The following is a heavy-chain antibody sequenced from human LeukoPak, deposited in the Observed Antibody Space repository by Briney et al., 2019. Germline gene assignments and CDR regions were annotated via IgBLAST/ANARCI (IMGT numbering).Heavy chain of an antibody. V-gene: IGHV3-23*01. Sequence: GGSLRLSCAASGFTFSSYGMSWDRQATGKGLEWVSAISGSGGSTYYADSVKGRFTISRDNAKNSLYLQVNSLRAEDTAVYYCARGREGLRYFDWLADYWGQGTLVTVSS. CDR2: ISGSGGST. CDR3: ARGREGLRYFDWLADY. J-gene: IGHJ4*02. D-gene: IGHD3-9*01. CDR1: GFTFSSYG.